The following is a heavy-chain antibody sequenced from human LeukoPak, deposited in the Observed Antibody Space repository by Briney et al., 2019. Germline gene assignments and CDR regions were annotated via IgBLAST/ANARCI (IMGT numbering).Heavy chain of an antibody. CDR1: GFTFDDYA. D-gene: IGHD3-9*01. Sequence: GGSLRLSCAASGFTFDDYAMHWVRQAPGKGLEWVSGISWNSGSIGYADSVKGRFTISRDNAKNSLYLQMNSLRAEDTALYYCAKDLGDDILTGFDYWGQGTLVTVSS. CDR2: ISWNSGSI. J-gene: IGHJ4*02. V-gene: IGHV3-9*01. CDR3: AKDLGDDILTGFDY.